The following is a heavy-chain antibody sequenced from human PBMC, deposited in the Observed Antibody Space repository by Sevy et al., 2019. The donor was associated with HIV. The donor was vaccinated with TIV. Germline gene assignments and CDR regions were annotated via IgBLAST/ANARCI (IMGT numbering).Heavy chain of an antibody. Sequence: GGSLRLSCAATGFTFSNYAMHWVRQTPGKGLEWVAIIWSDGRFENHGDSVKGRFTISRDNSKNTLYLQMNNVRVEDTAVYYCARGGYYYDNAAYYALDSWGQGTQVTVSS. CDR2: IWSDGRFE. CDR1: GFTFSNYA. V-gene: IGHV3-33*01. CDR3: ARGGYYYDNAAYYALDS. J-gene: IGHJ4*02. D-gene: IGHD3-22*01.